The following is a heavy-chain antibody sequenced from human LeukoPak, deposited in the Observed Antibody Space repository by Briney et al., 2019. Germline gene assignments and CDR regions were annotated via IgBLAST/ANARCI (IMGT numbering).Heavy chain of an antibody. CDR2: INPNSGGT. Sequence: GASVKVSCKASGYTFTGYYMHWVRQAPGQGLDWMGWINPNSGGTNYAQKFQGRVTMTRDTSISTAYMELSRLRSDDTAVYYCAGARGSHYRNWFDPWGQGTLVTVSS. CDR1: GYTFTGYY. J-gene: IGHJ5*02. D-gene: IGHD1-26*01. V-gene: IGHV1-2*02. CDR3: AGARGSHYRNWFDP.